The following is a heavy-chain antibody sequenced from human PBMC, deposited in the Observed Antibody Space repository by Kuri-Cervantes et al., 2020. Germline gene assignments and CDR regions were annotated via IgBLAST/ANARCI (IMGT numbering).Heavy chain of an antibody. J-gene: IGHJ3*02. D-gene: IGHD3/OR15-3a*01. Sequence: GSLRLSCAVYGGSFSGYYWSWIRQPPGKGLEWIGEINHSGSTNYNPSLKSRVTISVDTSKNQFSLKLSSVTAADTAVYYCARVLDWLDAFDIWGLGTMVTVSS. CDR3: ARVLDWLDAFDI. V-gene: IGHV4-34*01. CDR1: GGSFSGYY. CDR2: INHSGST.